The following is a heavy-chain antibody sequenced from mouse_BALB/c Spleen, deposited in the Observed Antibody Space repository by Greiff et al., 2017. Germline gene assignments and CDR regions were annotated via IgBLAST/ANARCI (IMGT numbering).Heavy chain of an antibody. V-gene: IGHV1-69*02. D-gene: IGHD2-2*01. Sequence: VQLQQPGAELVKPGAPVKLSCKASGYTFTSYWMNWVKQRPGRGLEWIGRIDPSDSETHYNQKFKDKATLTVDKSSSTAYIQLSSLTSEDSAVYYCARGGYDAWFAYWGQGTLVTVSA. CDR3: ARGGYDAWFAY. J-gene: IGHJ3*01. CDR2: IDPSDSET. CDR1: GYTFTSYW.